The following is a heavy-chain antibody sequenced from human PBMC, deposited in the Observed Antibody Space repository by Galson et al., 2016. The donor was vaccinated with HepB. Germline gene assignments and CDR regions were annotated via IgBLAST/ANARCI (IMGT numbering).Heavy chain of an antibody. D-gene: IGHD3-22*01. CDR1: GFTFHKYM. V-gene: IGHV3-23*01. CDR2: IGGSGGDT. J-gene: IGHJ4*02. Sequence: SLRLSCAASGFTFHKYMLNWVRQAPRKPLEWVSAIGGSGGDTYYADSVRGRFTISRDNSQNTLYLIINNLRAEDTAVYFCARRYDTPGYYYIDFWGQGTRVTVSS. CDR3: ARRYDTPGYYYIDF.